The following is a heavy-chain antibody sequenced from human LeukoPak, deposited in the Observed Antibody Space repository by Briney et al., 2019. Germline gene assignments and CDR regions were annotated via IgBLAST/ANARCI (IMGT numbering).Heavy chain of an antibody. V-gene: IGHV3-7*03. CDR1: GFTFSSYW. D-gene: IGHD2-2*01. CDR2: IKQDGSEK. Sequence: GGSLRLSCAASGFTFSSYWMSWVRQAPGKGLEWVANIKQDGSEKYYVDSVKGRFTISRDNAKNSLYLQMNSLRAEDTAVYYCARESPDCSSTSCYVLDYWGQGTLVTVSS. J-gene: IGHJ4*02. CDR3: ARESPDCSSTSCYVLDY.